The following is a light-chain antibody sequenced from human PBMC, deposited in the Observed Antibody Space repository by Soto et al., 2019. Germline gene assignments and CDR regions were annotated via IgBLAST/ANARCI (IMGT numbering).Light chain of an antibody. J-gene: IGKJ1*01. CDR1: QDIKNY. CDR2: AAS. Sequence: IQMPQSNSSMSASVGETVTITCRASQDIKNYLAWFTQKPGKAPKSLIFAASSLQSGVPSRFSGSGSGTDFTLTISSLQPEYFATYYCQQSYSTPTFGKGTKVDIK. V-gene: IGKV1-16*01. CDR3: QQSYSTPT.